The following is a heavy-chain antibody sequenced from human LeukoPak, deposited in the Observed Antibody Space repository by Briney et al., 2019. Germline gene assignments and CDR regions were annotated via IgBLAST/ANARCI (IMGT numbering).Heavy chain of an antibody. CDR3: ARGSLLWFGDLPFDP. J-gene: IGHJ5*02. CDR2: ISTTRRYI. Sequence: PGGSLRLSCAASGFTFSGYSMSWVRQAPGKGLEWVSSISTTRRYIYYAASVKGRFTISRDNAKNSLWLQMDSLRAEDTAVYYCARGSLLWFGDLPFDPWGQGTLVTVSS. D-gene: IGHD3-10*01. V-gene: IGHV3-21*01. CDR1: GFTFSGYS.